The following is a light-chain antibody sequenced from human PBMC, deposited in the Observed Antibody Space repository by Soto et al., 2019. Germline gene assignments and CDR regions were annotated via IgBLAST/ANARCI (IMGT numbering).Light chain of an antibody. CDR3: MQGTHWPIT. CDR2: KVS. CDR1: QSLVHRDGNTY. V-gene: IGKV2-30*02. Sequence: DVVVTQSPLSLPVTLGQAASISCSSSQSLVHRDGNTYLSWFRQRPGQSPRRLIYKVSNREAGVPDRFSGSGSGTDFALKISRVEAEDVGVYYCMQGTHWPITFGQGTRLEIK. J-gene: IGKJ5*01.